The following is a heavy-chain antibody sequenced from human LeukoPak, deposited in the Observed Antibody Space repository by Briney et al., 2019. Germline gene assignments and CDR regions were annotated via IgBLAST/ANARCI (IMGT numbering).Heavy chain of an antibody. D-gene: IGHD2-2*01. CDR3: ARVRGVVPAAMRVWFDP. V-gene: IGHV4-59*01. J-gene: IGHJ5*02. CDR2: IYYSGST. Sequence: PSETLSLTCTVSGGSISSYYWSWIRQPLGKGLEWIGYIYYSGSTDYNPSLKSRVTISVDTSKNQFSLKLSSVTAADTAVYYCARVRGVVPAAMRVWFDPWGQGTLVTVSS. CDR1: GGSISSYY.